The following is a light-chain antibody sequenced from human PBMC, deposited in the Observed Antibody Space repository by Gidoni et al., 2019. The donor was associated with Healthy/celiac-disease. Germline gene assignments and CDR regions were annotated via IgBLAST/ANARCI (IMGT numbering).Light chain of an antibody. CDR2: GAS. J-gene: IGKJ1*01. CDR1: QSVSSSY. V-gene: IGKV3-20*01. CDR3: QQYGSSRT. Sequence: ELVLTQSPGTLSLSPGDRATLSCRASQSVSSSYLAWYQQKPGQAPRLLIYGASSRATVLPDRFSGSGSGTYFTLTISRLEPEYFAVYYCQQYGSSRTFGQGTKVEIK.